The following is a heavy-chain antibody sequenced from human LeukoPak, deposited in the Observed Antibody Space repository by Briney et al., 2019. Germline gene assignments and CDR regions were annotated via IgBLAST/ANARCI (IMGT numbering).Heavy chain of an antibody. J-gene: IGHJ6*03. CDR3: ARDSRMVRGTPDYYYYMDV. CDR1: GYTLTELS. Sequence: GASVKVSCKVSGYTLTELSMHWVRQAPGKGLEWMGGFDPEDGETIYAQKFQGRVTMTEDTSTDTAYMELSSLRSEDTAVYYCARDSRMVRGTPDYYYYMDVWGKGTTVTISS. D-gene: IGHD3-10*01. CDR2: FDPEDGET. V-gene: IGHV1-24*01.